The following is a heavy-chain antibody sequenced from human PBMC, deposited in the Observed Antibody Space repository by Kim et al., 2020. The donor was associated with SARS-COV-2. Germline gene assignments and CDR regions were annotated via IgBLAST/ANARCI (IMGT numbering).Heavy chain of an antibody. J-gene: IGHJ6*02. CDR1: GFTFSDYY. CDR2: ISSSGSTI. D-gene: IGHD3-10*01. Sequence: GGSLRLSCAASGFTFSDYYMSWIRQAPGKGLEWVSYISSSGSTIYYADSVKGRFTISRDNAKNSLYLQMNSLRAEDTAVYYCARVGYYGSGSYYIYYYGMDVWGQGTTVTVSS. CDR3: ARVGYYGSGSYYIYYYGMDV. V-gene: IGHV3-11*04.